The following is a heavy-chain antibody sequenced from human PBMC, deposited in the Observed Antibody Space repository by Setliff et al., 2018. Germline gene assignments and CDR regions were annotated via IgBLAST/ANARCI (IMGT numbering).Heavy chain of an antibody. CDR3: ARGQTVGPNSGKDY. CDR1: GYTFNIYP. D-gene: IGHD1-26*01. V-gene: IGHV1-3*04. CDR2: INTGSGVA. J-gene: IGHJ4*02. Sequence: GASVKVSCKASGYTFNIYPMHWVRQAPGQRPEWMGWINTGSGVARYSHNFQGRVTFTRDTSATTAYMDLSSLRSEDSSMYYCARGQTVGPNSGKDYWGQGTLVTVSS.